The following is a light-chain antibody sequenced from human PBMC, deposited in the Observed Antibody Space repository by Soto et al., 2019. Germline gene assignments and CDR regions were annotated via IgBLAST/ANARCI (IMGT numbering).Light chain of an antibody. J-gene: IGKJ1*01. CDR3: QQYSDWPPWT. V-gene: IGKV3-20*01. CDR2: GAS. CDR1: QSVSISY. Sequence: IVLPQSPATLSLSPGERATLSCRASQSVSISYLAWYQQKPGQAPRLLIYGASSRATGIPDRFSGSGSGTEFTLTISSLQSEDFAVYYCQQYSDWPPWTFGQGTKVDIK.